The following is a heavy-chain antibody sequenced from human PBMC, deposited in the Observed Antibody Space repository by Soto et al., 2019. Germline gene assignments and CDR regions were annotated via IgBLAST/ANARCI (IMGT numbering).Heavy chain of an antibody. CDR1: GFTVSSNY. D-gene: IGHD3-3*01. CDR3: ARTPITGNYGMDV. J-gene: IGHJ6*02. V-gene: IGHV3-53*01. CDR2: IYSGGST. Sequence: SLRLSCAASGFTVSSNYMSWVRQAPGKGLEWVSVIYSGGSTYYADSVKGRFTISRDNSKNTLYLQMNSLRAEDTAVYYCARTPITGNYGMDVWGQGTTVTVSS.